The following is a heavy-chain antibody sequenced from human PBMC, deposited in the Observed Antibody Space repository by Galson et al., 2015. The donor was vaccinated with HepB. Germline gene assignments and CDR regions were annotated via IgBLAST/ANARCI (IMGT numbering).Heavy chain of an antibody. V-gene: IGHV3-64D*06. Sequence: SLRLSCAASGFTFSSYAMHWVRQAPGKGLEYVSAISSNGGSTYYADSVKGRFTISRDNSKNTLYLQMSSLRAEDTAVYYCVKDRVGQLEFEPRRRFDYWGQGTLVTVSS. D-gene: IGHD6-6*01. CDR1: GFTFSSYA. CDR3: VKDRVGQLEFEPRRRFDY. CDR2: ISSNGGST. J-gene: IGHJ4*02.